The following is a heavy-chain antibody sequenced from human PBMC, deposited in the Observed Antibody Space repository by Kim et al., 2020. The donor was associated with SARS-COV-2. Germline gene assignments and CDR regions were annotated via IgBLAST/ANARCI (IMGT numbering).Heavy chain of an antibody. Sequence: SETLSLTCTVSRFSISSGFYWGWIRQAPGKGLEWIGSIYRSGSGNIYYNPSLKSRVTISVDTSKNQFSLKLNSVTAADTAIYYCAREAGRIRGHHNFDYWGQGTLVIVAS. J-gene: IGHJ4*02. CDR1: RFSISSGFY. V-gene: IGHV4-38-2*02. CDR2: IYRSGSGNI. D-gene: IGHD2-15*01. CDR3: AREAGRIRGHHNFDY.